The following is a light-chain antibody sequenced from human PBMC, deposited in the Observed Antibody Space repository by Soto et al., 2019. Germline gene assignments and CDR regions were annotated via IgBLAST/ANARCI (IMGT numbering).Light chain of an antibody. CDR2: DAS. V-gene: IGKV3-20*01. J-gene: IGKJ2*01. CDR1: QSVSSSY. Sequence: EIVLTQSPGTLSLSPGERATLSCRASQSVSSSYLAWYQQKPGQAPRLLNYDASSRATGIPDRFSGSGSGTDFTLTISRLEPEDFAVYYCQQYGSSPYTFGQGTKLEIK. CDR3: QQYGSSPYT.